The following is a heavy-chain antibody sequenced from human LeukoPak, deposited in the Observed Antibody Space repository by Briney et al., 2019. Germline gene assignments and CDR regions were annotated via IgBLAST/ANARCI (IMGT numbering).Heavy chain of an antibody. CDR3: ARGSDGGLWFDP. J-gene: IGHJ5*02. Sequence: SETLSLTCAVYGGSFSGYYWSWIRQSPGKGLEWIGEINHSGSTNYNPSLKSRVTISVDTSKNQFSLKLSSVTAADTAVYYCARGSDGGLWFDPWGQGTLVAVSS. CDR2: INHSGST. CDR1: GGSFSGYY. D-gene: IGHD3-10*01. V-gene: IGHV4-34*01.